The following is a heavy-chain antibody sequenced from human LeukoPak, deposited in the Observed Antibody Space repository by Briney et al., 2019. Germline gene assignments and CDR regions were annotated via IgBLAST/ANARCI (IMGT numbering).Heavy chain of an antibody. J-gene: IGHJ4*02. CDR2: ISNDGTKK. D-gene: IGHD3-3*01. CDR1: GFPFNKYA. Sequence: GGSLRLSCAASGFPFNKYAIQWVRQAPGKGLELVAIISNDGTKKDYAASVKCRFTISRDDSKNTVFLQMNSLRAEDTAVYYCTRDVPNYDLWTGYSDCWGQGTLVIVSS. V-gene: IGHV3-30*01. CDR3: TRDVPNYDLWTGYSDC.